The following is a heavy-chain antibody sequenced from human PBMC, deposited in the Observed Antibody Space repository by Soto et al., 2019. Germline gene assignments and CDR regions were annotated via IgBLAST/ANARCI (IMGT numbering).Heavy chain of an antibody. V-gene: IGHV5-51*01. Sequence: GESLKISCKGSGYTFSKYWIGWVRQTPGKGLEGMGMIYPGDSDARYSPSFEGQVTFSADKSISTAYLQWSSLKASDTAIYYCARQGGEYNTMSDYWGQGTLVTVSS. D-gene: IGHD3-10*01. J-gene: IGHJ4*02. CDR3: ARQGGEYNTMSDY. CDR2: IYPGDSDA. CDR1: GYTFSKYW.